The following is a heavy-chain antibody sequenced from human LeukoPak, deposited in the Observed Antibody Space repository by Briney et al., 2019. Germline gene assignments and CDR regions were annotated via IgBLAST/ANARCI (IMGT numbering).Heavy chain of an antibody. CDR2: MSPHSGNT. Sequence: GASVKVSCKASGYTFTSHDINWWRQATGQGLEWMGWMSPHSGNTGYAQKFQGRVTMTRNTSISTAYMELSSLRSEDAAVYYCASTGMAAHSLDYWGQGTLVTVSS. CDR3: ASTGMAAHSLDY. CDR1: GYTFTSHD. J-gene: IGHJ4*02. D-gene: IGHD6-25*01. V-gene: IGHV1-8*01.